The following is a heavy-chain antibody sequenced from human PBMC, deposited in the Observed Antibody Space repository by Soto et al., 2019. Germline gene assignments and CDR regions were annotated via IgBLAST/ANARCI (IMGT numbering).Heavy chain of an antibody. CDR1: GYTFTGYY. Sequence: AASVKVSCKASGYTFTGYYMHWVRQAPGQGLEWMGWINPNSGGTNYAQKFQGRVTMTRDTSISTAYMELSRLRSDDTAVYYCAREQIAEPYYYYGMDVWGQGTTVTVSS. J-gene: IGHJ6*02. CDR3: AREQIAEPYYYYGMDV. V-gene: IGHV1-2*02. CDR2: INPNSGGT. D-gene: IGHD6-13*01.